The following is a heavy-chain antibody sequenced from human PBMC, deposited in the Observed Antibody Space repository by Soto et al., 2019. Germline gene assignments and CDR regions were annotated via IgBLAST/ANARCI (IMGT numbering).Heavy chain of an antibody. J-gene: IGHJ4*02. Sequence: QLQLQESGPGLVKPSETLSLTCTVSGGSISSSSYYWGWIRQPPGKGLEWIGSIYYSGSTYYNPSLKSRVTISVDTSKNQFSLKLSSVTAADTAVYYCARLRGGTWGFSSSWYEYWGQGTLVTVSS. V-gene: IGHV4-39*01. CDR1: GGSISSSSYY. CDR2: IYYSGST. D-gene: IGHD6-13*01. CDR3: ARLRGGTWGFSSSWYEY.